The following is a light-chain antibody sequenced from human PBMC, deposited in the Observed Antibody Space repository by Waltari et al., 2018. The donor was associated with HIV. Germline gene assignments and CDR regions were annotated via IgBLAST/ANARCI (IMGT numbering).Light chain of an antibody. CDR1: FSDVGSYNL. CDR2: EVT. Sequence: QSALTQPASVSGSPGQSITISCTGTFSDVGSYNLVSWYQKHPGEAPKIMIYEVTKRASGVSSRFSGSKSGYTASLTISGLQAEDDADYSCCSYAGSRIHVVFGGGTKLTVL. J-gene: IGLJ2*01. CDR3: CSYAGSRIHVV. V-gene: IGLV2-23*02.